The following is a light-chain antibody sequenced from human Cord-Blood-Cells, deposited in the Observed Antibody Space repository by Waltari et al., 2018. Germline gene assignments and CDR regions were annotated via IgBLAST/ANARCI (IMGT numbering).Light chain of an antibody. V-gene: IGKV1-33*01. CDR1: QDISNN. Sequence: DIQMTQSPSSLSASVGDRVTITCQASQDISNNLNWYQQKPGKDPKLLIYDASNLETGVTSRFSGSGSGTDFTFTISSLQPEDIATYYCQQYDNLPLTFGGGTKVEIK. CDR3: QQYDNLPLT. CDR2: DAS. J-gene: IGKJ4*01.